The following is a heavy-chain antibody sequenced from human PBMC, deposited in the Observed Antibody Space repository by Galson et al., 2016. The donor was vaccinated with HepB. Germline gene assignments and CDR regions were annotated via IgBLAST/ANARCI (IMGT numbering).Heavy chain of an antibody. Sequence: SETLSLTCTVSGGSIISGSHYWAWIRQPPGKGLEWIGSIKSSGNTFNNPSLKSRVTTSVDTSKNQFSLALNSVTAADAAVYYCARQSLVDARVDWFDPWGQGTLVAVSS. D-gene: IGHD2-15*01. J-gene: IGHJ5*02. CDR2: IKSSGNT. CDR1: GGSIISGSHY. V-gene: IGHV4-39*01. CDR3: ARQSLVDARVDWFDP.